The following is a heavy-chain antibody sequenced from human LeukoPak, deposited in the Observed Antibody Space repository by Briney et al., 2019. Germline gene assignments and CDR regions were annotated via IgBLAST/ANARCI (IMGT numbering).Heavy chain of an antibody. CDR3: ARGDFWSGYYHRSYYFDY. Sequence: EASVKVSCKASGYTFTSYGISWVRQAPGQGLEWMGWISAYNGNTNYAQKLQGRVTMTTDTSTSTAYMELRSLRSDDTAVYYCARGDFWSGYYHRSYYFDYWGQGTLVTVSS. D-gene: IGHD3-3*01. J-gene: IGHJ4*02. CDR2: ISAYNGNT. CDR1: GYTFTSYG. V-gene: IGHV1-18*01.